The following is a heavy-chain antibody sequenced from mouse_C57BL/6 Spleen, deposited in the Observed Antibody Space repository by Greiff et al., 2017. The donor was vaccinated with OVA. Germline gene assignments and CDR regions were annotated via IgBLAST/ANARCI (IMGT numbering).Heavy chain of an antibody. Sequence: QVQLQQPGAELVKPGASVKLSCKASGYTFTSYWMHWVKQRPGRGLEWIGRIDPNSGGTKYNEKFKSKATLTVDKPSSTAYMQLSSLTSVDSAVYYCARPYYYGSSYWYFDVWGTGTTVTVSS. CDR1: GYTFTSYW. CDR2: IDPNSGGT. J-gene: IGHJ1*03. D-gene: IGHD1-1*01. V-gene: IGHV1-72*01. CDR3: ARPYYYGSSYWYFDV.